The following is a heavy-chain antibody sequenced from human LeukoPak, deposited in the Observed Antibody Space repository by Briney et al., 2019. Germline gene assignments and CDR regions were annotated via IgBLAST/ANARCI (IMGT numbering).Heavy chain of an antibody. J-gene: IGHJ4*02. CDR1: GFTFSSYN. V-gene: IGHV3-48*04. Sequence: GGSLRLSCAASGFTFSSYNMNWVRQALGKGLEWVSYISSSGSTIYYADSVKGRFTISRDNAKNSLYLQMNSLRAEDTAVYYCARSGQLEPLDYWGQGTLVTVSS. D-gene: IGHD1-1*01. CDR2: ISSSGSTI. CDR3: ARSGQLEPLDY.